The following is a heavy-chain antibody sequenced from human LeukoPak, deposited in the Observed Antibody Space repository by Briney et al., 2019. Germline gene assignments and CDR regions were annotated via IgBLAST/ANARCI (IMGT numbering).Heavy chain of an antibody. D-gene: IGHD7-27*01. J-gene: IGHJ4*02. CDR2: ISSSGSTI. CDR1: GFTFSDYY. Sequence: PGGSLRLSYAASGFTFSDYYMSWIRQAPGKGLEWVSYISSSGSTIYYADSVKGRFTISRDNAKNSLYLQMNSLRAEDTAVYYCARSLRELGIFSPYYFDYWGQGTLVTVSS. CDR3: ARSLRELGIFSPYYFDY. V-gene: IGHV3-11*01.